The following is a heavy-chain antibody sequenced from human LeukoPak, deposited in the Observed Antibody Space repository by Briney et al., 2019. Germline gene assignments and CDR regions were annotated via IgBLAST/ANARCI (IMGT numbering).Heavy chain of an antibody. D-gene: IGHD3-3*01. V-gene: IGHV3-74*01. CDR3: ARNAFTIFGVITVNPDY. CDR1: GFTFSTSW. J-gene: IGHJ4*02. Sequence: QTGGSLRLSCAASGFTFSTSWMHWVRQAPGKGLVWVSRISYEGGNTNYADSVKGRFTISRDNAKNSLYLQMNSLRAEDTALYYCARNAFTIFGVITVNPDYWGQGTLVTVSS. CDR2: ISYEGGNT.